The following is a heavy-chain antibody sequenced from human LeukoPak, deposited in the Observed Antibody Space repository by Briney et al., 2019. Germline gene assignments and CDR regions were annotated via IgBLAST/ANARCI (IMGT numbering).Heavy chain of an antibody. CDR3: AKQVGHYYGSGSYPSGDY. V-gene: IGHV3-23*01. CDR1: GFTFSSYA. Sequence: GGSLRLSCAASGFTFSSYAMSWVRQAPGKGLEWVSAISGSGGSTYYADSVKGRFTISRENSKNTLYLQMNSLRAEDTAVYYCAKQVGHYYGSGSYPSGDYWGQGTLVTVSS. J-gene: IGHJ4*02. D-gene: IGHD3-10*01. CDR2: ISGSGGST.